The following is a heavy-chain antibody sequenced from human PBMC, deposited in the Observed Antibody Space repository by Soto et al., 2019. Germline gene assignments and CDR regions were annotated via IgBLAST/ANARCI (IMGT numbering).Heavy chain of an antibody. Sequence: TLSLPCTVSGGSISSGGYYWSWIRQHPGKDLEWIGYIYYSGSTYYNPSLKSRVTISVDTSKNQFSLKLSSVTAADTAVYYCARDGITGRGYFDYWGQGTLVTVSS. CDR1: GGSISSGGYY. J-gene: IGHJ4*02. CDR3: ARDGITGRGYFDY. V-gene: IGHV4-31*03. D-gene: IGHD1-20*01. CDR2: IYYSGST.